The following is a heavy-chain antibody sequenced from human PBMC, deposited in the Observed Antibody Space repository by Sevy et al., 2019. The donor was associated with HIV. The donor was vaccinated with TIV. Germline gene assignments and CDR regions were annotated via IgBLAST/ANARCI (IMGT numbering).Heavy chain of an antibody. V-gene: IGHV3-21*01. CDR1: GFTFSNYF. J-gene: IGHJ4*02. Sequence: GGSLRLSCAASGFTFSNYFINWVRQAPGKGLEWVSSISRGSSYIFYADSVKGRFTISRDNAKNSLYLHMNSLRAEDTAVYYCARGDYYGSLYYFDYWGQGTLVTVSS. CDR2: ISRGSSYI. CDR3: ARGDYYGSLYYFDY. D-gene: IGHD3-10*01.